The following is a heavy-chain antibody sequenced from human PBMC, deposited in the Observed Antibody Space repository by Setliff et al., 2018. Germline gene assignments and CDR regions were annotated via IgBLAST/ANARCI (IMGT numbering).Heavy chain of an antibody. CDR1: GFTFSNFG. D-gene: IGHD1-1*01. CDR3: ARHNTNLQSNDY. V-gene: IGHV3-21*01. CDR2: ISGSGTYT. Sequence: PGGSLRLSCAASGFTFSNFGMNWVRQAPGKGREWVSSISGSGTYTYTADSVKGRFTISRDNAKNSLYLQMNSLRAEDTAVYFCARHNTNLQSNDYWGQGTLVTVSS. J-gene: IGHJ4*02.